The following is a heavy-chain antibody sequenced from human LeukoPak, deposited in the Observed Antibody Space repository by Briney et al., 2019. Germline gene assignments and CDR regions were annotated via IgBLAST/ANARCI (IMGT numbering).Heavy chain of an antibody. CDR3: ARAYIVVVPAAMGY. Sequence: GSLRLSCAASGFTFSSYWMHWVRQAPGKGLVWVSRINTDGSSTSYADSVKGRFTISRDNAKNTLYLQMNSLRAEDTAVYYCARAYIVVVPAAMGYWGQGTLVTVSS. CDR1: GFTFSSYW. CDR2: INTDGSST. J-gene: IGHJ4*02. V-gene: IGHV3-74*01. D-gene: IGHD2-2*01.